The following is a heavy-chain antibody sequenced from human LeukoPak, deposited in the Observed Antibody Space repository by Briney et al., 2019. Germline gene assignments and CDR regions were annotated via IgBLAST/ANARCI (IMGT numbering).Heavy chain of an antibody. CDR1: GYSFTSYW. D-gene: IGHD2-21*02. Sequence: GESLKISCKGSGYSFTSYWIGWGRQMPGKGLEWMGMIYPGDSDTRYSPSFQGQVTISADKSISTAYLQSSSLKASDTAMYYCARPYCGGDCYSLYFQHWGQGTLVTVSS. J-gene: IGHJ1*01. V-gene: IGHV5-51*01. CDR2: IYPGDSDT. CDR3: ARPYCGGDCYSLYFQH.